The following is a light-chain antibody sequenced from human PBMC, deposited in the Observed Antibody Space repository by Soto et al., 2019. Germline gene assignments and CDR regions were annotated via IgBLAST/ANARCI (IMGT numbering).Light chain of an antibody. J-gene: IGKJ1*01. CDR2: DAS. CDR3: QQYNSYST. Sequence: DIQMTQSPSSLSASVGDRVTITCRASQGITKYLAWYQQKPGKVPNLLIYDASSLESGVPSRFSGSGSGTEFTLTISSLQPDDFATYYCQQYNSYSTFGQGTKVDIK. V-gene: IGKV1-5*01. CDR1: QGITKY.